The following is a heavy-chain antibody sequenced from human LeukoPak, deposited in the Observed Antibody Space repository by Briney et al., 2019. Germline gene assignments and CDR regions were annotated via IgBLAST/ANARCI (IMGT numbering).Heavy chain of an antibody. J-gene: IGHJ4*02. V-gene: IGHV3-7*01. CDR3: ATLALYYYGSGSPTFDY. Sequence: GGALTLSCPASGLTFSSYLMSWVGQAPWKELEWVANIKQDGSEKYYVDSVRGRFTISRDNAKNSLYLQMNSLRAEDTAVYYCATLALYYYGSGSPTFDYWGQGTLVTVSS. CDR1: GLTFSSYL. CDR2: IKQDGSEK. D-gene: IGHD3-10*01.